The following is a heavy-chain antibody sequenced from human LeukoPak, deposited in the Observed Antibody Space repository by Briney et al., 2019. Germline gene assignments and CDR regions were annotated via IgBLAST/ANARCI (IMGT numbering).Heavy chain of an antibody. Sequence: GGSLRLSCAASGFTVSSNEMSWVRQAPGKGLEWVSSISGGSTYYADSRKGRFTISRDNSKNALHLQMNSLRAEDTAVYYCARYQIVVVAASFDYWGQGTLVTVSS. CDR3: ARYQIVVVAASFDY. D-gene: IGHD2-15*01. J-gene: IGHJ4*02. CDR2: ISGGST. V-gene: IGHV3-38-3*01. CDR1: GFTVSSNE.